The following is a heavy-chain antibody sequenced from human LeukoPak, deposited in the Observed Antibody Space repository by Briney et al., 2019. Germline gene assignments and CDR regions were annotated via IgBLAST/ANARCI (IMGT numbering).Heavy chain of an antibody. CDR3: ARGRRCDL. CDR1: GFIVSANY. CDR2: IYSGGSP. J-gene: IGHJ5*02. Sequence: GGSLRLSCAASGFIVSANYMNWVRQAPGKGLEWVSVIYSGGSPFYADSAKGRFTISRDNSKNTVYLQVNSLRVEDTAVYYCARGRRCDLWGQGTLVTVSS. V-gene: IGHV3-53*01. D-gene: IGHD4-17*01.